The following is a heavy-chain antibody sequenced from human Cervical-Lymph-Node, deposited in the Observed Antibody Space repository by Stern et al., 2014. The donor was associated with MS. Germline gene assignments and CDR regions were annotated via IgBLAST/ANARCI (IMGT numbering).Heavy chain of an antibody. J-gene: IGHJ4*02. Sequence: DQLVQSGAEVKKPGESLKISCRGSGYRFTSYWIGWVRQVPGKGLEWMGIIYPGDSNPKYSPSFQGQVTISVDKPISTAYLQLSSLKASDSAIYYCARGGYYDGSGYYPFLVWGQGSQVTVSS. D-gene: IGHD3-22*01. V-gene: IGHV5-51*01. CDR1: GYRFTSYW. CDR2: IYPGDSNP. CDR3: ARGGYYDGSGYYPFLV.